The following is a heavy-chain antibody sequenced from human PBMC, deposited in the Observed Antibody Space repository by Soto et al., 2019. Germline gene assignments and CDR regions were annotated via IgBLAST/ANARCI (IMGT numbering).Heavy chain of an antibody. CDR3: AKDQYVTTPPRGGLDS. D-gene: IGHD4-17*01. Sequence: EVQVLESGGALVQPGGSLRLSCAGSGFTFRNYAMSWVRQAAGKGLEWVSFTSGSGANTYYADSVKGRFTISRRNSRDSPFLKMNSLRAEDTAVYFLAKDQYVTTPPRGGLDSWGQGTLVTVSS. CDR1: GFTFRNYA. J-gene: IGHJ4*02. V-gene: IGHV3-23*01. CDR2: TSGSGANT.